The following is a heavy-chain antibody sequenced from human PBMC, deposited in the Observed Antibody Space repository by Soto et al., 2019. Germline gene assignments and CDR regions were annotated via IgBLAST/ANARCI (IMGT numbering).Heavy chain of an antibody. D-gene: IGHD3-22*01. Sequence: SVKVSCKASGGTFGSDAITWVRQAPGQGLEWVGRIIPIFGTTNYAQNLQGRVTISADKSTLTSYMELHSLTSDDTALYYCARYRTDSGYYTNWLDPWGQGTQVTVSS. J-gene: IGHJ5*02. V-gene: IGHV1-69*06. CDR1: GGTFGSDA. CDR3: ARYRTDSGYYTNWLDP. CDR2: IIPIFGTT.